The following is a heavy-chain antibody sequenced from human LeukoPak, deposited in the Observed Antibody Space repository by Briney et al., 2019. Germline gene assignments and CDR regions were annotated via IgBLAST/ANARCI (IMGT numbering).Heavy chain of an antibody. V-gene: IGHV3-11*04. CDR3: ARRDDFDI. CDR1: GFTFSDYY. J-gene: IGHJ3*02. CDR2: ISTSSSSTI. Sequence: PGGSLRLSCAASGFTFSDYYMSWIRQAPGKGLEWVSFISTSSSSTIYYADSVKGRFTISRDDAKNSLYLQMNSLRVEDTAMYYCARRDDFDIWGQGTLVTVSS.